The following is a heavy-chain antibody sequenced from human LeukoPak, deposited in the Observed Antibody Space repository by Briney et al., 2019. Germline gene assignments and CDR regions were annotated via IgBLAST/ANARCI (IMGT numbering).Heavy chain of an antibody. CDR1: GGSFSGYY. D-gene: IGHD2-21*02. V-gene: IGHV4-34*01. J-gene: IGHJ4*02. CDR2: NNHSGGT. Sequence: SETLSLTCAVYGGSFSGYYWTWIRQPPGKGLEWIGENNHSGGTNYNPSLKSRVTISVDTSKNQFSLKLSSVTAADTAVYYCARGHPLLDYWGQGTLVTVSS. CDR3: ARGHPLLDY.